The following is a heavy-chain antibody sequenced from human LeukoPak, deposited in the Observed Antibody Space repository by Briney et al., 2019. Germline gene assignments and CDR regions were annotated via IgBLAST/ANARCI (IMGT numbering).Heavy chain of an antibody. J-gene: IGHJ4*02. CDR3: ARGGCSSISCEGDY. CDR2: INPSGGGT. D-gene: IGHD2-2*01. Sequence: ASVKVSCKASGYTFTSNYIHWVRRAPGQGLEWLGVINPSGGGTTYAQKFQGRVTMTRDTSTSTVYMDLYSLRSEDTAVYYCARGGCSSISCEGDYWGQGTLVTVSS. V-gene: IGHV1-46*01. CDR1: GYTFTSNY.